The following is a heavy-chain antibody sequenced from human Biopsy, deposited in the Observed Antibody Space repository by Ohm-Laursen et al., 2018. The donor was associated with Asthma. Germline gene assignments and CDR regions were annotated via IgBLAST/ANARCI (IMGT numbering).Heavy chain of an antibody. V-gene: IGHV1-69*01. CDR3: ARKAGSCISRTCYSLDF. CDR2: INSVFGTT. CDR1: GGTFNTYV. Sequence: ESSVKVSCKSLGGTFNTYVIGWVRQAPGQGLEWMGGINSVFGTTTYPQKFRDRVTITADDSTSTVYMGLSSLRSEDTAVYYCARKAGSCISRTCYSLDFWGQGTLVTVSS. D-gene: IGHD2-2*01. J-gene: IGHJ4*02.